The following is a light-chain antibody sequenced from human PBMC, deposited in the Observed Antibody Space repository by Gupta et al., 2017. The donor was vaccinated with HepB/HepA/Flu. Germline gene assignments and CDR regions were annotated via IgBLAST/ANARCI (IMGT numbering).Light chain of an antibody. CDR2: GAS. V-gene: IGKV3-15*01. Sequence: EIVMTQSPATLSGSPGERATLSCRASQSVSSNLAWYQQKPGQAPRLLIYGASTRATGIPARFSGSGSGTEFTLTISSLQSEDFAVYYCQQHNNWPALTFGGGTKVEIK. CDR3: QQHNNWPALT. CDR1: QSVSSN. J-gene: IGKJ4*01.